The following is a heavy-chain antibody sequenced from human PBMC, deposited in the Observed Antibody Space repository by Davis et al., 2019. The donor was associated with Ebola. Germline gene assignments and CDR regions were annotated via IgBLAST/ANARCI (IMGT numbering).Heavy chain of an antibody. CDR2: IYYSGST. V-gene: IGHV4-30-4*01. J-gene: IGHJ5*02. CDR1: GGSISSGDYY. D-gene: IGHD2-15*01. Sequence: PSETLSLTCTVSGGSISSGDYYWSWIRQPPGKGLEWIGYIYYSGSTYYNPSLKSRVTMSVDTSKNQFSLKLSSVTAADTAVYYCAREYTATPSWFDPWGQGTLVTVSS. CDR3: AREYTATPSWFDP.